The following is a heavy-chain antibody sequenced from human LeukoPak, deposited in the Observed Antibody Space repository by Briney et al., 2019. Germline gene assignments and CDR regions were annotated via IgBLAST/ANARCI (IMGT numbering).Heavy chain of an antibody. J-gene: IGHJ5*02. CDR2: SYYSGST. V-gene: IGHV4-61*05. CDR1: GGSISSSSYY. CDR3: ARHVTIFGAPNWFDP. Sequence: SETLSLTCTVSGGSISSSSYYWSWIRQPPGKGLEYIGYSYYSGSTDYNPSLKSRVTISVDTSKNQFSLKLSSVTAADTAVYYCARHVTIFGAPNWFDPWGQGTLVTVSS. D-gene: IGHD3-3*01.